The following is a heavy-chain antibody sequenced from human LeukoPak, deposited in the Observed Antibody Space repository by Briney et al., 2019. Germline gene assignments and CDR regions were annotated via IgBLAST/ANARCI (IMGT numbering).Heavy chain of an antibody. V-gene: IGHV3-7*01. CDR1: GFTFSSYE. CDR2: IKQDGSEK. Sequence: GGSLRLSCTAPGFTFSSYELNWVRQAPGKGLEWVANIKQDGSEKYYVDSVKGRFTISRDNAKNSLYLQMNSLRAEDTAVYYCARRWYFGGYVWGKGTTVTISS. CDR3: ARRWYFGGYV. D-gene: IGHD4-23*01. J-gene: IGHJ6*04.